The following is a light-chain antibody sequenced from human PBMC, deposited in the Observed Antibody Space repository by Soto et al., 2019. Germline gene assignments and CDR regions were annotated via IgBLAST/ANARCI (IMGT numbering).Light chain of an antibody. CDR2: EVN. CDR1: SSDVGGYNF. J-gene: IGLJ2*01. V-gene: IGLV2-14*01. CDR3: SSWTSSTTQV. Sequence: QPALTQPASVSGSPGQSITISCTGTSSDVGGYNFVSWYQQHPGKAPKLMIFEVNNRPSGVSNRFSGSKSGNTASLTISGLQAEDEADYYCSSWTSSTTQVLGGGTKLTVL.